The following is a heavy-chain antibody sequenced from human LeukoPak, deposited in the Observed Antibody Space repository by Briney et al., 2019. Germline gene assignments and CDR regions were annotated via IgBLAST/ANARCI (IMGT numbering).Heavy chain of an antibody. V-gene: IGHV3-30*02. CDR1: GFSFSSYG. J-gene: IGHJ4*02. D-gene: IGHD4-17*01. CDR2: IRYDGSNK. Sequence: PGGSLRLSCGASGFSFSSYGMHWVRQAPGKGLEWAAFIRYDGSNKYYADSVKGRFTISRDNSKNTLYLQMNSLRAEDTAVYYCAKGTYYGDYALDYWGQGTLVTVSS. CDR3: AKGTYYGDYALDY.